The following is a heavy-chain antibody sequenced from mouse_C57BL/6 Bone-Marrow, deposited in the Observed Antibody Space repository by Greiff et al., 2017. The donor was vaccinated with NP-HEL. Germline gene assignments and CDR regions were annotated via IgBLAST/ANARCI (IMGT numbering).Heavy chain of an antibody. CDR3: ARQFLAY. Sequence: VHVKQSGPELVKPGASVKIPCTASGYTFTDYNMDWVKQSHGKSLEWIGDINPNNGGTIYNQKFKGKATLTVDKSSSTAYMELRSLTSEDTAVYYCARQFLAYWGQGTLVTVSA. CDR1: GYTFTDYN. V-gene: IGHV1-18*01. CDR2: INPNNGGT. J-gene: IGHJ3*01.